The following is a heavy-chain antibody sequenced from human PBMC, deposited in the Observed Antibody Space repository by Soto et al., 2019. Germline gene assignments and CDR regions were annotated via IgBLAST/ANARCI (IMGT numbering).Heavy chain of an antibody. D-gene: IGHD2-2*01. V-gene: IGHV3-30-3*02. Sequence: GGSLRLSCAASGFTFSSYAMHWVRQAPGKGLEWVAVISYDGSNKYYADSVKGRFTISRDNSKNTLYLQMNSLRAEGTAVYYCAKRDCIRTSCRQGYYYGMDVWGQGTTVTVSS. CDR2: ISYDGSNK. CDR1: GFTFSSYA. CDR3: AKRDCIRTSCRQGYYYGMDV. J-gene: IGHJ6*02.